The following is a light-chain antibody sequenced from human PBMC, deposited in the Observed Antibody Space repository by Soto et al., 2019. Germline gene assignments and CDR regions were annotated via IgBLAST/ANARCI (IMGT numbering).Light chain of an antibody. J-gene: IGKJ2*01. Sequence: DLQMAQSPSSLSASVGDRVTITCRASQSISGYLNWYQQKPGKAPDLLIYAASTLQGGVPSRFSGSGSGTDFTLTISNLQHEDFATYYCQQGYSPPYTFGQGTRLEIK. CDR3: QQGYSPPYT. CDR1: QSISGY. V-gene: IGKV1-39*01. CDR2: AAS.